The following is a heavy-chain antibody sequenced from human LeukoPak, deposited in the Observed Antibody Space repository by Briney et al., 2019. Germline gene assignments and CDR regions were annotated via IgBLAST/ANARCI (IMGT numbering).Heavy chain of an antibody. D-gene: IGHD2-2*01. V-gene: IGHV4-59*08. CDR2: IYYRGST. CDR1: GGSISSYY. CDR3: AGSSTSVDY. Sequence: PSETLSLTCTVSGGSISSYYWSWIRQPPGKGLEWIGYIYYRGSTNYNPSLKSRVTISVDTSKIQFSLKLSSVTAADTAVYYCAGSSTSVDYWGQGTLVTVSS. J-gene: IGHJ4*02.